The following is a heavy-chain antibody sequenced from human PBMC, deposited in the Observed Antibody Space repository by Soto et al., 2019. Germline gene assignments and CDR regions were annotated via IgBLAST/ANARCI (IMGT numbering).Heavy chain of an antibody. D-gene: IGHD2-2*01. V-gene: IGHV3-7*05. J-gene: IGHJ5*02. CDR2: IKQDGSEI. CDR1: GFTFSSYW. Sequence: GGSLRLSCAASGFTFSSYWMSWVRQGPGKGPEWVANIKQDGSEIYYVDSVKGRFTISRDNAKSSLYLQMTSLRAEDTAVYHCAKSLSAIPGDTWGQGTLVTVSS. CDR3: AKSLSAIPGDT.